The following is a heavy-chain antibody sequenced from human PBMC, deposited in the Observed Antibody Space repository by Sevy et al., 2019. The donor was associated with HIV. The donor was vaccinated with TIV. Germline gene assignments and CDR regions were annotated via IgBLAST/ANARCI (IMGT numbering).Heavy chain of an antibody. Sequence: SETLSLTFAVYGGSFSGYYWSWIRQPPGKGLEWIGEINHSGSTNYNPSLKSRVTTSVDTSKNQFSLKLSSVTAADTAVYYCARVPPNYYGSGSYYKNRRGYGMDVWGQVTTVTVSS. CDR3: ARVPPNYYGSGSYYKNRRGYGMDV. J-gene: IGHJ6*02. V-gene: IGHV4-34*01. CDR1: GGSFSGYY. D-gene: IGHD3-10*01. CDR2: INHSGST.